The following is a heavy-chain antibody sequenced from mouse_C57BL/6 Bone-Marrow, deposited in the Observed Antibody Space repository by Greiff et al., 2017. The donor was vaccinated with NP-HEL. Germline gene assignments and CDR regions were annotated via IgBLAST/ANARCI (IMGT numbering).Heavy chain of an antibody. CDR1: GYTFTSYT. J-gene: IGHJ2*01. CDR2: INPSSGYT. D-gene: IGHD2-14*01. V-gene: IGHV1-4*01. CDR3: ARWGTPFDY. Sequence: QVQLQQSGAELARPGASVKMSCKASGYTFTSYTMHWVKQRPGQGLEWIGYINPSSGYTKYNQKFTDKATLTADKAPSTAYMQLSSLTSEDSAVYYCARWGTPFDYWGQGTTRTVSS.